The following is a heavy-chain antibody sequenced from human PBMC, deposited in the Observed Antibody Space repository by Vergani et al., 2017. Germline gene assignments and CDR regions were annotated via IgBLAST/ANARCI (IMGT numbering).Heavy chain of an antibody. CDR2: ISFDGTNE. J-gene: IGHJ4*02. D-gene: IGHD3-22*01. CDR3: ARDLFYYDSSGYYSGFFDY. CDR1: GFALNRHA. V-gene: IGHV3-30-3*01. Sequence: QVQLVESGGGVVQPGTSLRLSCVVSGFALNRHAMYWVRQAPGKGLEWVVGISFDGTNEYYPDLVKGRFTISRDNSQNTVNLQMNSLRVDDTAVYYCARDLFYYDSSGYYSGFFDYWGQGTLVTVSS.